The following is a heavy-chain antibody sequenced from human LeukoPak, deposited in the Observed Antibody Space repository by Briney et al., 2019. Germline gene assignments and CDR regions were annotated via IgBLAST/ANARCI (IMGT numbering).Heavy chain of an antibody. Sequence: PGGSLRLSCAASGITFSTYAMNWVRQAPGKGLEWVSVISGSAASTSYADSVKGRFTISRDNSKNSLYLQMNSLRAEDTAVYYCARMRDYGDYELDCWGQGTLVTVSS. J-gene: IGHJ4*02. D-gene: IGHD4-17*01. CDR3: ARMRDYGDYELDC. CDR1: GITFSTYA. CDR2: ISGSAAST. V-gene: IGHV3-23*01.